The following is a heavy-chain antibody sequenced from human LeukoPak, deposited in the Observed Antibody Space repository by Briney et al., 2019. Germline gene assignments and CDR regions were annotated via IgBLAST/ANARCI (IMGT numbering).Heavy chain of an antibody. CDR2: IKQDGSEK. V-gene: IGHV3-7*01. CDR1: GFTFSSYW. CDR3: ARDIEAAGLFLDY. Sequence: GGSLRLSCAASGFTFSSYWMSWVRQAPGKGLEWVANIKQDGSEKYYVDSVKGRFTISRDNAKNSLYLQMNSLRAEDTAVYYCARDIEAAGLFLDYWGQGTLVTVSS. J-gene: IGHJ4*02. D-gene: IGHD6-13*01.